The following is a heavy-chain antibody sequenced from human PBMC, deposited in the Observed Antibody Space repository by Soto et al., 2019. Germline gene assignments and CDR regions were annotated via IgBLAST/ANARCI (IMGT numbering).Heavy chain of an antibody. D-gene: IGHD3-3*01. CDR1: GGTISSWY. V-gene: IGHV4-59*12. J-gene: IGHJ5*02. Sequence: SETLSLTCAVSGGTISSWYWSWIRQPPGKGLEWIGYIYYSGSTNCNPSLKSRVTISVDTSKNQFSLKLSSVAAADTAVYYCAREFWPLNWFDPWGQGTLVTVSS. CDR3: AREFWPLNWFDP. CDR2: IYYSGST.